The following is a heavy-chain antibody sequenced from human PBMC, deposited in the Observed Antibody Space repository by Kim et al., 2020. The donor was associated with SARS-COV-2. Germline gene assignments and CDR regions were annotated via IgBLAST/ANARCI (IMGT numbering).Heavy chain of an antibody. CDR2: INPNSGGT. D-gene: IGHD3-10*01. CDR1: GYTFTGYY. CDR3: ARESTMVRGDDAFDI. Sequence: ASVKVSCKASGYTFTGYYMHWVRQAPGQGLEWMGWINPNSGGTNYAQKFQGWVTMTRDTSISTAYMELSRLRSDDTAVYYCARESTMVRGDDAFDIWGQGTMVTVSS. V-gene: IGHV1-2*04. J-gene: IGHJ3*02.